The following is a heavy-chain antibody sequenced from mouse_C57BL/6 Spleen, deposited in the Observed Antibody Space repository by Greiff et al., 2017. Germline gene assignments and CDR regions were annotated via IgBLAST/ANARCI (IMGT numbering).Heavy chain of an antibody. CDR2: IDPSYSHT. CDR3: ARSRESVSAIDY. Sequence: QVQLQQPGAELVRPGTSVKLSCKASGYTFTSYWMHWVKQRPGQGLEWIGGIDPSYSHTNYNQKFKGKATLTVDTSSSTAYMQLSSLTSKDSAVYFCARSRESVSAIDYWGQGTSVTVSS. J-gene: IGHJ4*01. CDR1: GYTFTSYW. V-gene: IGHV1-59*01.